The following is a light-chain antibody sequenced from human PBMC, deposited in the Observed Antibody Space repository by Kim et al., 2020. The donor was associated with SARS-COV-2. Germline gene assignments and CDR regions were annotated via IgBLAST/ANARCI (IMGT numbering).Light chain of an antibody. CDR1: QSVLYSSNNKNY. J-gene: IGKJ4*01. V-gene: IGKV4-1*01. CDR3: QQYYSTPLT. CDR2: WAS. Sequence: DIVMTQSPDSLAVSLGERATINCKSSQSVLYSSNNKNYLAWYQRKPGQPPKLLIYWASTRESGVPDRFSGSGSGTDFTITISSLQAEDVAVYYCQQYYSTPLTFGGGTKVDIK.